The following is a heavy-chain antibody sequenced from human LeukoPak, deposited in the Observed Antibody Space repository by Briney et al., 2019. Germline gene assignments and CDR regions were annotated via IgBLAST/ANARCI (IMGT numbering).Heavy chain of an antibody. V-gene: IGHV4-59*08. CDR3: ARHYYDTNGHYADAFDI. CDR2: IYSSGTT. D-gene: IGHD3-22*01. Sequence: SETLSLTCAVSGDSIRNTYWSWIRQPPGKALEWIGYIYSSGTTHYNPSLKSRVTMSVDTSKSHFPLNLSAVTAADTAVYYCARHYYDTNGHYADAFDIWGQGTMVIVSS. J-gene: IGHJ3*02. CDR1: GDSIRNTY.